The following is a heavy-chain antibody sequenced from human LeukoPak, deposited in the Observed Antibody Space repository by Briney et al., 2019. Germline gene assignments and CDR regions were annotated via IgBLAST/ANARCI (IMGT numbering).Heavy chain of an antibody. CDR1: GYTFTGYY. J-gene: IGHJ6*03. CDR3: ARGRNYCSGGSCYYMDV. Sequence: ASVKVSCKASGYTFTGYYMHWVRRAPGHGLEWMGRINPNSGGTNYAQRFQGRVTMTRDTSINTAYMELSRLRSDDTAVYYCARGRNYCSGGSCYYMDVWGKGTTVTVSS. D-gene: IGHD2-15*01. CDR2: INPNSGGT. V-gene: IGHV1-2*06.